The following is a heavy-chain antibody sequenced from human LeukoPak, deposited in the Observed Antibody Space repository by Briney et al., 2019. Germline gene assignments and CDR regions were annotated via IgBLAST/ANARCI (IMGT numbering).Heavy chain of an antibody. D-gene: IGHD3-10*01. Sequence: SETLSLTCAVYGGSFSGYYWSWIRQPPGKGLEWIGEINHSGSTNYNPSLKSRVTISVDTSKNQFSLKLSSVTAADTAVYYCARRALYYYGSGSYPPYNWFDPWGQGTLVTVSS. CDR1: GGSFSGYY. J-gene: IGHJ5*02. CDR2: INHSGST. CDR3: ARRALYYYGSGSYPPYNWFDP. V-gene: IGHV4-34*01.